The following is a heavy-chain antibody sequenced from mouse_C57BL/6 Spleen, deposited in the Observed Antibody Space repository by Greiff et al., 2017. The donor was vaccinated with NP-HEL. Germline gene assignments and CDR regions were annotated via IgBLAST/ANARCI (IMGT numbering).Heavy chain of an antibody. CDR2: IYPGDGDT. V-gene: IGHV1-82*01. Sequence: QVQLQQSGPELVKPGASVKISCKASGYAFSSSWMNWVKQRPGKGLEWIGRIYPGDGDTNYNGKFKGKATLTADKSSSTAYMQLSSLTSEDSAVYFCARRIYELGWFAYWGQGTLVTVSA. CDR3: ARRIYELGWFAY. J-gene: IGHJ3*01. D-gene: IGHD2-3*01. CDR1: GYAFSSSW.